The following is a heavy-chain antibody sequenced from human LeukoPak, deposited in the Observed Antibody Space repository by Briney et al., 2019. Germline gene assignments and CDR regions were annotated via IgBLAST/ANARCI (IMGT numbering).Heavy chain of an antibody. D-gene: IGHD3-16*02. CDR3: ARAGLSGLSWALDWFDP. CDR1: GFTVSSNY. CDR2: IYSGGST. J-gene: IGHJ5*02. Sequence: GGSLRLSCAASGFTVSSNYMSWVRQAPGKGLEWVSVIYSGGSTYYADSVKGRFTISRDNSKNTLYLQMNSLRAEDTAVYYCARAGLSGLSWALDWFDPWGQGTLVTVSS. V-gene: IGHV3-53*01.